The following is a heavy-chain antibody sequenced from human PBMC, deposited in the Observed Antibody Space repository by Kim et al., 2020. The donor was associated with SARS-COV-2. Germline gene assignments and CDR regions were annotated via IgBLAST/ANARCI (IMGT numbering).Heavy chain of an antibody. CDR2: IYTSGST. CDR1: GGSISSYY. CDR3: AREFAYYDFWSGYYIRSGFDY. Sequence: SETLSLTCTVSGGSISSYYWSWIRQPAGKGLEWIGRIYTSGSTNYNPSLKSRVTMSVDTSKNQFSLKLSSVTAADTAVYYCAREFAYYDFWSGYYIRSGFDYWGHGTLLTVSS. J-gene: IGHJ4*01. V-gene: IGHV4-4*07. D-gene: IGHD3-3*01.